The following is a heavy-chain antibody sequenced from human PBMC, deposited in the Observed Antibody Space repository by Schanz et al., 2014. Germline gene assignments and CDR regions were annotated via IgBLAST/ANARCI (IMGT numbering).Heavy chain of an antibody. CDR1: GYTFTSYS. V-gene: IGHV1-3*01. D-gene: IGHD5-12*01. Sequence: QVQLVQSGAEVKKPGASVKVSCKASGYTFTSYSIHWVRQAPGQGLEWMGWINGYNGHTLYAQKFQGRVTMTTDTSTGTSYMELTSLRFDDTAVYYCARDFSAYVGNYFDYWGQGTLVTVSS. J-gene: IGHJ4*02. CDR3: ARDFSAYVGNYFDY. CDR2: INGYNGHT.